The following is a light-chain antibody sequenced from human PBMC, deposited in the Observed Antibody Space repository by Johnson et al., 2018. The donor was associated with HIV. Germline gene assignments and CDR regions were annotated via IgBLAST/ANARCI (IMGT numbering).Light chain of an antibody. Sequence: QSVLTQPPSVSAAPGQKVTISCSGSSSNIGNNYVSWYQQLPGTAPKLLIYDNNKRPPGIPDRFSGSKSGTSATLGITALQTGDEADYYCGTWDSSLSSYVFGTGTKVTVL. V-gene: IGLV1-51*01. CDR2: DNN. CDR3: GTWDSSLSSYV. CDR1: SSNIGNNY. J-gene: IGLJ1*01.